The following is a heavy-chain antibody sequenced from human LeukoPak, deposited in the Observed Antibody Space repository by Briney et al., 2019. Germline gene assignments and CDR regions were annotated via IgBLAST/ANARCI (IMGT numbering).Heavy chain of an antibody. CDR2: IFSLNST. Sequence: GGSLRLSCAASGFTVSSNYMSWVRQAPGKGLEWVSVIFSLNSTYYADSVKGRFTISRDNSKNTLYLQMNSLRAEDTAVYYCARDSMLTLWGQGTLVTVSS. D-gene: IGHD3-3*02. CDR1: GFTVSSNY. J-gene: IGHJ4*02. CDR3: ARDSMLTL. V-gene: IGHV3-66*01.